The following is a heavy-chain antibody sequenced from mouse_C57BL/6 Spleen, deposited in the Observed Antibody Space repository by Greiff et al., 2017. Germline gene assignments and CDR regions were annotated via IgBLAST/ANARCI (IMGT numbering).Heavy chain of an antibody. CDR2: INPNNGGT. CDR1: GYTFTDYN. Sequence: VQLQQSGPELVKPGASVKMSCKASGYTFTDYNMHWVKQSHGKSLEWIGYINPNNGGTSYNQKFKGKATLTVNKSSSTAYMELRSLTSEDAAVYYCARVRYLGEAMDYWGQGTSVTVSS. CDR3: ARVRYLGEAMDY. J-gene: IGHJ4*01. V-gene: IGHV1-22*01. D-gene: IGHD2-14*01.